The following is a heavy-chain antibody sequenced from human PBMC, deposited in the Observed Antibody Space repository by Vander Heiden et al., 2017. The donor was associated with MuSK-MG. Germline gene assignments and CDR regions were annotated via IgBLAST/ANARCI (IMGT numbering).Heavy chain of an antibody. D-gene: IGHD5-12*01. V-gene: IGHV5-51*01. CDR3: ARRRSEYSGYDGDYYYYMDV. Sequence: EVQLVQSGAEVKKPGESLKISCKGSGYSFTSYWIGWVRQMPGKGLEWMGIIYPGDSDTRYSPSFQGQVTISADKSISTAYLQWSSLKASDTAMYYCARRRSEYSGYDGDYYYYMDVWGKGTTVTVSS. CDR1: GYSFTSYW. CDR2: IYPGDSDT. J-gene: IGHJ6*03.